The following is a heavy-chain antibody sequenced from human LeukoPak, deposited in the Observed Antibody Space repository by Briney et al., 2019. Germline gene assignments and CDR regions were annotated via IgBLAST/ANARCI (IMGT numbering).Heavy chain of an antibody. CDR3: ARVRSVVVAAGYFDY. Sequence: PGGSLRLSCAASGFTFSSYEMNWVRQAPGKGLEWVSYISSSGSTIYYADSVKGRFTISRDNAKNSLYLQMNSLRAEDTAVYYCARVRSVVVAAGYFDYWGQGTLVTVSS. V-gene: IGHV3-48*03. D-gene: IGHD2-15*01. J-gene: IGHJ4*02. CDR2: ISSSGSTI. CDR1: GFTFSSYE.